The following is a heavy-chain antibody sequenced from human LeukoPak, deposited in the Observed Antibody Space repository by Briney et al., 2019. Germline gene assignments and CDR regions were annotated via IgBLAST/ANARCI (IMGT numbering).Heavy chain of an antibody. D-gene: IGHD2-2*02. V-gene: IGHV3-30-3*01. J-gene: IGHJ4*02. CDR2: ISYDGSSE. CDR1: GFTFSSYA. Sequence: GGSLRLSCAASGFTFSSYAMRWVRQSPGKGLEWVAVISYDGSSEYYADSVKGRFTISRDNSKNTLYLQMHSLRAEDTAVYYCAREHMTYTLFDYWGQGTLVTVSS. CDR3: AREHMTYTLFDY.